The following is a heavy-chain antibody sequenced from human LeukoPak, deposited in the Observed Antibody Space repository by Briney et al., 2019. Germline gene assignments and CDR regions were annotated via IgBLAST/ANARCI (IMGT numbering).Heavy chain of an antibody. Sequence: AASVKVSCKASGYTFTSYDINWVRQATGQGLEWMGWMNPNSGNTGYAQKFQGRVTMTRNTSISTAYMELSSLRSEDTAVYYCARGPASTTGTTSHWYDILTGYYKPYHYYGMDVWGQGTTVTVSS. V-gene: IGHV1-8*01. CDR3: ARGPASTTGTTSHWYDILTGYYKPYHYYGMDV. CDR1: GYTFTSYD. CDR2: MNPNSGNT. D-gene: IGHD3-9*01. J-gene: IGHJ6*02.